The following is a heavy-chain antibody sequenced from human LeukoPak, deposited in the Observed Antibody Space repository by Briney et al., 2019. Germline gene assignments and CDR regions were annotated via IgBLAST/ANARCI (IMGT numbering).Heavy chain of an antibody. J-gene: IGHJ4*02. Sequence: ASVKVSCKASGYTFTGYYMHWVRQATGQGLEWMGWMNPNSGNTGYAQKFQGRVTMTRNTSISTAYMELSSLRSEDTAVYYCVKLRGTVVPRGYFDYWGQGTLVTVSS. CDR2: MNPNSGNT. CDR1: GYTFTGYY. D-gene: IGHD1-26*01. CDR3: VKLRGTVVPRGYFDY. V-gene: IGHV1-8*02.